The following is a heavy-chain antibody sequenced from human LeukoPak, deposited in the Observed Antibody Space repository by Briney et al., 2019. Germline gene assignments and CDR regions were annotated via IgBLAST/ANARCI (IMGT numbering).Heavy chain of an antibody. CDR1: GFTFSNYA. V-gene: IGHV3-23*01. CDR3: AKASRGYSPFDY. Sequence: GGSLRLSCAASGFTFSNYAMSWVRQAPGKGPEWVSSINYSGGGTYYADSVKGRFTISRDNSKNTLYLQMNSLRAEDTAIYYCAKASRGYSPFDYWGQGTLVTVSS. CDR2: INYSGGGT. D-gene: IGHD5-18*01. J-gene: IGHJ4*02.